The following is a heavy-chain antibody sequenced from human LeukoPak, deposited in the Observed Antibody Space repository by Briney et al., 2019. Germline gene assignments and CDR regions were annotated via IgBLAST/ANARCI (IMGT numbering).Heavy chain of an antibody. CDR2: IIPIFGTA. CDR3: ARTYGSGSLVRIYFDY. J-gene: IGHJ4*02. Sequence: GASVKVSCKASGYTFTSYGISWVRQAPGQGLEWMGGIIPIFGTANYAQKFQGRVTITADESTSTAYMELSSLRSEDTAVYYCARTYGSGSLVRIYFDYWGQGTLVTVSS. D-gene: IGHD3-10*01. V-gene: IGHV1-69*13. CDR1: GYTFTSYG.